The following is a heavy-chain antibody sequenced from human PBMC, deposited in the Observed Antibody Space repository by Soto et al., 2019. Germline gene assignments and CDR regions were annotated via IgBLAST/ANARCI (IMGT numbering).Heavy chain of an antibody. CDR1: GYSFAGYW. Sequence: EVQLVQSGAELKKPGESLKISCKGSGYSFAGYWIVWVRQMHGKGLEWMGIIYPADSDTRYSPSFQGQVTISADKSISTAYLQWTSLKASDTAMDYCARPRVSTSQFDYWGRGTLVTVSS. D-gene: IGHD2-8*01. J-gene: IGHJ4*02. CDR2: IYPADSDT. V-gene: IGHV5-51*03. CDR3: ARPRVSTSQFDY.